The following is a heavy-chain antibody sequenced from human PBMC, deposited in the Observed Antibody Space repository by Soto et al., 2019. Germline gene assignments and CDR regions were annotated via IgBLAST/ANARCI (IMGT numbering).Heavy chain of an antibody. D-gene: IGHD6-13*01. CDR2: IDPSDSYT. J-gene: IGHJ5*02. Sequence: PGESLKISCKGSGYSFTSHWISWVRQMPGKGLEWMGRIDPSDSYTNYSPSFQGHVTISADKSISTAYLQWSSLKASDTAMYYCARQANFAVAEIAAAGTVWFEPWGQGTLVTVSS. CDR1: GYSFTSHW. V-gene: IGHV5-10-1*01. CDR3: ARQANFAVAEIAAAGTVWFEP.